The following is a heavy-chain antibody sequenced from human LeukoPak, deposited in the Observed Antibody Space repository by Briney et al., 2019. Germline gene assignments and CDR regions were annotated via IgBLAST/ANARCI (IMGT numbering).Heavy chain of an antibody. CDR3: AIDTFSSGWWDYSDY. CDR2: IYTSGNTRDTST. CDR1: GDSVSGFY. J-gene: IGHJ4*02. D-gene: IGHD6-19*01. V-gene: IGHV4-4*07. Sequence: SETLSLTCSVSGDSVSGFYWSWIRQPAGKGLEWIGRIYTSGNTRDTSTKCNPSLKSRVSMSVDTSKNQFSLKLRSVTAADTAIYYCAIDTFSSGWWDYSDYWGQGTLVTVSS.